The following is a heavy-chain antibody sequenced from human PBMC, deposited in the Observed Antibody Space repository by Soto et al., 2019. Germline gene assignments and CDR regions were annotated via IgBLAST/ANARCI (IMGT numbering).Heavy chain of an antibody. CDR3: TSTRASSNRILIAYDYVRGSYRPTQRYFDS. Sequence: PGEALEISWRSSGYSFTSYWSGWGRQMPGKGLEWIGIIYPGDSDTRYSPSFQGQVTISADKSISTAYLQWSSLEASATAMYYCTSTRASSNRILIAYDYVRGSYRPTQRYFDSWGQGPLVTASS. D-gene: IGHD3-16*02. CDR1: GYSFTSYW. J-gene: IGHJ4*02. CDR2: IYPGDSDT. V-gene: IGHV5-51*01.